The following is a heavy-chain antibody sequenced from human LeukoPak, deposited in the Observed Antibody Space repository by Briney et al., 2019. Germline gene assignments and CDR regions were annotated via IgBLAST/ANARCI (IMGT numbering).Heavy chain of an antibody. CDR3: AREGMGTTFSAWFDP. D-gene: IGHD1-7*01. CDR2: ISSNGGST. V-gene: IGHV3-64*01. J-gene: IGHJ5*02. CDR1: GVTFSSYA. Sequence: GGSLRLSCAASGVTFSSYAMHWVRQAPGKGLEYVSAISSNGGSTYYANSVKGRFTISRDNSKNTLYLQMGSLRAEDMAVYYCAREGMGTTFSAWFDPWGQGTLVTVSS.